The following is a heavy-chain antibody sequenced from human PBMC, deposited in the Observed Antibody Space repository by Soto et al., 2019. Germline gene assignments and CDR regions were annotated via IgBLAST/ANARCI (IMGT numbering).Heavy chain of an antibody. J-gene: IGHJ4*02. D-gene: IGHD2-2*01. CDR2: ISYDGSNK. V-gene: IGHV3-30-3*01. CDR1: GFTFSSYA. Sequence: QVQLVESGGGVVQPGRSLRLSCTASGFTFSSYAMHWVRQAPGKGLEWVAVISYDGSNKYYADSVKGRFTISRDNSKNTMYLQMNSLRVEDTAVYYCARGSMPPNHWGQGTLVTVSS. CDR3: ARGSMPPNH.